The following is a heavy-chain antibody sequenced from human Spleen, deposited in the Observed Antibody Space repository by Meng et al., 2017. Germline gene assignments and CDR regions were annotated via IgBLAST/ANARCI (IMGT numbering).Heavy chain of an antibody. CDR2: INSDGSDT. Sequence: ESPKTSCGTPGFTFSTQWMHRVRQASGKGPVWISRINSDGSDTTHAGSMKGRFTISRDNSKNTLYLQVHSLRAEDTAVYYCAKDPGASSYWGQGTLVTVSS. V-gene: IGHV3-74*01. CDR3: AKDPGASSY. J-gene: IGHJ4*02. CDR1: GFTFSTQW. D-gene: IGHD4/OR15-4a*01.